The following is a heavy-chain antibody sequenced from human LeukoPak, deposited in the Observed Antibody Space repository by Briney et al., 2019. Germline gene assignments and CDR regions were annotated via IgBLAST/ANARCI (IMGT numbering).Heavy chain of an antibody. CDR1: GLTFSSYG. CDR2: ISYDGSNK. D-gene: IGHD2-8*01. CDR3: AKVLGVGPYYYYGMDV. Sequence: GGSLRLSCAASGLTFSSYGMHWVRQAPGKGLEWVAVISYDGSNKYYADSVKGRFTISRDNSKNTLYLQMNSLRAEDTAVYYCAKVLGVGPYYYYGMDVWGQGTTVTVSS. J-gene: IGHJ6*02. V-gene: IGHV3-30*18.